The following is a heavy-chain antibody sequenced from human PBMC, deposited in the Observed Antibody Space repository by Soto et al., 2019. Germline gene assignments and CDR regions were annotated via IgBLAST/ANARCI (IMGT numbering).Heavy chain of an antibody. CDR3: ARGLEVVVPAAMVDGYYYYYGMDV. V-gene: IGHV1-69*06. CDR2: IIPIFGTA. D-gene: IGHD2-2*01. Sequence: SVKVSCKDSGGTFGSYAVSWVRQAPGQGLEWMGGIIPIFGTANYAQKFQGRVTITADKSTSTAYMELSSLRSEDTAVYYCARGLEVVVPAAMVDGYYYYYGMDVWGQGTTVTVSS. CDR1: GGTFGSYA. J-gene: IGHJ6*02.